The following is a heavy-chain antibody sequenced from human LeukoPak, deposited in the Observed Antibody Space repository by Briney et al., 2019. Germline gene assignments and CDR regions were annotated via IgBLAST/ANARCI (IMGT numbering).Heavy chain of an antibody. J-gene: IGHJ5*02. CDR3: ARGRLLFLEWWALDNWFDP. V-gene: IGHV1-18*01. Sequence: ASVKVSCKATGYTFTSYGISWVRQAPGQGLEWMGWISAYNGNTNYAQKLQGRVTMTTDTSTSTAYMELRSLRSDDTAVYYCARGRLLFLEWWALDNWFDPWGQGTLVTVSS. CDR1: GYTFTSYG. CDR2: ISAYNGNT. D-gene: IGHD3-3*01.